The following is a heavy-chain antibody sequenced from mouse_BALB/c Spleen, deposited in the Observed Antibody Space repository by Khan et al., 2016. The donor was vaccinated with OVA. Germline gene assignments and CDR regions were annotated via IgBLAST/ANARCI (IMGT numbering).Heavy chain of an antibody. J-gene: IGHJ2*01. CDR1: GYSITSDYA. V-gene: IGHV3-2*02. Sequence: EVQLQESGPGLVKPSQSLSLTCTVTGYSITSDYAWNWIRQFPGNKLEWMGYISYSGNTKYNPSLKSRISIIRDTSKNQFFLQLNSVTTEDTATYYCARIYGGDFDYWGQGTTLTVSS. CDR2: ISYSGNT. D-gene: IGHD1-1*01. CDR3: ARIYGGDFDY.